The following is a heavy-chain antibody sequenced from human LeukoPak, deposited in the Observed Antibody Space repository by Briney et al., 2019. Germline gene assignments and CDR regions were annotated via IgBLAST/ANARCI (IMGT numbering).Heavy chain of an antibody. V-gene: IGHV4-59*01. D-gene: IGHD3-22*01. Sequence: SETLSLTYTVSGGSISSYYWSWIRQPPGKGLEWIGYIYYSGSTNYNPSLKSRVTISVDTSKNQFSLKLSSVTAADTAVYYCARWDSSGYYGLDYWGQGTLVTVSS. J-gene: IGHJ4*02. CDR1: GGSISSYY. CDR3: ARWDSSGYYGLDY. CDR2: IYYSGST.